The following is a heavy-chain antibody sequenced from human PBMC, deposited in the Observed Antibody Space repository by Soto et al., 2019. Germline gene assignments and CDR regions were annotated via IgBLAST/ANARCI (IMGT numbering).Heavy chain of an antibody. J-gene: IGHJ4*02. CDR2: ISSSGTTI. V-gene: IGHV3-11*01. CDR1: RLTFSDYY. CDR3: VARIQLWNRVDF. Sequence: GGALRLSCAASRLTFSDYYMSWIRQAPGKGLEWLSHISSSGTTIHYADSVKGRFTISRDNAKKSLFLQMNSLRAEDTAVYYCVARIQLWNRVDFWGQGTLVTVSS. D-gene: IGHD5-18*01.